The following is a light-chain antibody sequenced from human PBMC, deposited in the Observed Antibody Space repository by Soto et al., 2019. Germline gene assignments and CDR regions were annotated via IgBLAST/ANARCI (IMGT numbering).Light chain of an antibody. J-gene: IGKJ5*01. Sequence: EIVLTQSPGTLSLSPGERATLSCRASQSVSSSYLAWYQQKPGQAPRLLIYGASSRATGIPDRFSGSGSRTDFTLTISILEPEDIAVYYCQQYGSSPPITFGQGTRMEIK. CDR2: GAS. CDR3: QQYGSSPPIT. V-gene: IGKV3-20*01. CDR1: QSVSSSY.